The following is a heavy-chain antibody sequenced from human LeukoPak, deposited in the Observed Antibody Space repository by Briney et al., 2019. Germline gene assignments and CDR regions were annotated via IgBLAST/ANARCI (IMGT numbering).Heavy chain of an antibody. CDR3: ARVGDDYSNYF. J-gene: IGHJ4*02. CDR1: GGTFSSYA. Sequence: ASVKVSCKASGGTFSSYAISWVRQAPGQGLEWMGRIIPILGIANYAQKFQGRVTITADKSTSTAYMELSSLRSEDTAVYYCARVGDDYSNYFWGRGTLVTVSS. CDR2: IIPILGIA. V-gene: IGHV1-69*04. D-gene: IGHD4-11*01.